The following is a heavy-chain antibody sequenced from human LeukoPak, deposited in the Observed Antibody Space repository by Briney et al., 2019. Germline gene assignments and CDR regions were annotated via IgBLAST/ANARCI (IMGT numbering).Heavy chain of an antibody. V-gene: IGHV1-8*01. Sequence: ASVKVFCKASGYTFTSYDINWVRQATGQGLEWMGWMTPGSGDTGYAQRFQGRVTMTRDTSINTAYMELSSLRSEDTAVYYCARMNHYNIKDNWFDPWGQGTLVTVSS. D-gene: IGHD3-22*01. CDR2: MTPGSGDT. CDR3: ARMNHYNIKDNWFDP. CDR1: GYTFTSYD. J-gene: IGHJ5*02.